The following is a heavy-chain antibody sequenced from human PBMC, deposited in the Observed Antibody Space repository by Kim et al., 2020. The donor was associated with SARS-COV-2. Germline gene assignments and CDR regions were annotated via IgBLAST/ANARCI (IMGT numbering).Heavy chain of an antibody. Sequence: GGSLRLSCAASGFTFDDYGMSWVRQAPGKGLEWVSGINRNSDSTGYADSVKGRFTISSDNAKNSLFLQMNSPRAEDTALYHCVRGYAGGPFDLWGQGPLVTV. D-gene: IGHD3-16*01. CDR3: VRGYAGGPFDL. J-gene: IGHJ4*02. CDR1: GFTFDDYG. CDR2: INRNSDST. V-gene: IGHV3-20*01.